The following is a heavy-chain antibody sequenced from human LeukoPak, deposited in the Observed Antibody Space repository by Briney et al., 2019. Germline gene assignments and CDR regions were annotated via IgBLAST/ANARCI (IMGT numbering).Heavy chain of an antibody. Sequence: PGGSLRLSCAASGFTFSSYWMSWVRQAPGKGLEWVANIKQDGSEKYYVDSVKGRFTISRDNAKNSLYLQMNSLRAEDTAVYYCARDLPYYYDSSGYDYGMDVWGQGTTVTVSS. V-gene: IGHV3-7*01. J-gene: IGHJ6*02. CDR3: ARDLPYYYDSSGYDYGMDV. CDR1: GFTFSSYW. CDR2: IKQDGSEK. D-gene: IGHD3-22*01.